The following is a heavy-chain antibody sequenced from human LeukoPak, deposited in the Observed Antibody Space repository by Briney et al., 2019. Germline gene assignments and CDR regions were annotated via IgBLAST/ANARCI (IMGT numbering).Heavy chain of an antibody. CDR2: MNPNSGNT. J-gene: IGHJ4*02. V-gene: IGHV1-8*01. CDR1: GYTFTSYD. D-gene: IGHD4-17*01. Sequence: ASVKVSCKASGYTFTSYDINWVRQATGQGLEWMGWMNPNSGNTGYAQKFQGRVTMTRNASISTAYMELSRLRSDDTAVYYCARDSLYGDYDFDYWGQGTLVTVSS. CDR3: ARDSLYGDYDFDY.